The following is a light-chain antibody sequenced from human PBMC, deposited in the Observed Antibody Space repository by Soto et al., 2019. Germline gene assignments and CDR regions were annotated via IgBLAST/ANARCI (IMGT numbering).Light chain of an antibody. J-gene: IGKJ2*01. Sequence: EIVVTQSPLSLPVTPGESASISCRSSQSLLHISGYNYLSWYLQKPVQSQQPLIYLSSKRASGVPDRFSGSGSGTDFTLTISRVEAEDVGVYYCMQALQTPYTFGQGTKLEIK. CDR3: MQALQTPYT. CDR2: LSS. V-gene: IGKV2-28*01. CDR1: QSLLHISGYNY.